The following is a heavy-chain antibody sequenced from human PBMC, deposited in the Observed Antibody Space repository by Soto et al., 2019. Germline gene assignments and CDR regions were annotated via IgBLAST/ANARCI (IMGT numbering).Heavy chain of an antibody. Sequence: GGSLRLSCAASGFTFDDYAMHWVRQGPGKGLEWVSGISWNSGGIGYADSVKGRFTISRDNAKNSLYLQMDRLRPEDTACYYCAKSPHDILIGSAFDYWGQGTLVTVSS. CDR3: AKSPHDILIGSAFDY. J-gene: IGHJ4*02. CDR1: GFTFDDYA. D-gene: IGHD3-9*01. CDR2: ISWNSGGI. V-gene: IGHV3-9*01.